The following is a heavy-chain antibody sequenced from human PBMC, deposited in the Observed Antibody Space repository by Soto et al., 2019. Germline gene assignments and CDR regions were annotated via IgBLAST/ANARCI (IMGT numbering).Heavy chain of an antibody. CDR1: GFTFNTYA. D-gene: IGHD2-15*01. CDR2: IGGGDT. Sequence: QPGGSLRLSCAASGFTFNTYAMSWVRQAPGKGLEWVAGIGGGDTHYADSVTGRFTISRDDSKSTVSLQMNSLRVEDTAVYYCAKDRMNFNSVWDPFDVWGQGTLVTVSS. V-gene: IGHV3-23*01. J-gene: IGHJ3*01. CDR3: AKDRMNFNSVWDPFDV.